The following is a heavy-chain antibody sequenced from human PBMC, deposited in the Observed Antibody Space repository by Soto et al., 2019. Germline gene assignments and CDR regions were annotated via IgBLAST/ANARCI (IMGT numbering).Heavy chain of an antibody. Sequence: GASVKVSCKASGGTFSSYAISWVRPAPGQGLEWMGGIIPIFGTANYAQKFQGRVTITADESTSTAYMERSSLRSEDTAVYYCALRAAQASYDYYGMDGGGQGTTITV. V-gene: IGHV1-69*13. CDR3: ALRAAQASYDYYGMDG. J-gene: IGHJ6*02. CDR2: IIPIFGTA. D-gene: IGHD6-6*01. CDR1: GGTFSSYA.